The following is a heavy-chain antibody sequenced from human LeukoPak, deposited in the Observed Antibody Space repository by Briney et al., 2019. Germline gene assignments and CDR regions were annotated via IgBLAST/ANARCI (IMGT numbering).Heavy chain of an antibody. J-gene: IGHJ4*02. CDR2: ITYDGYYK. CDR3: ARDLSPVVRASPMGY. V-gene: IGHV3-30*03. Sequence: GGSLRLSCAASGFTFSTYGMHCVREAPGKGLEWVALITYDGYYKYYSDSVKGRFAISSDTSKNTLSLQMNSLRAEDTAVYYCARDLSPVVRASPMGYWGQGTLVTVSS. CDR1: GFTFSTYG. D-gene: IGHD3-10*01.